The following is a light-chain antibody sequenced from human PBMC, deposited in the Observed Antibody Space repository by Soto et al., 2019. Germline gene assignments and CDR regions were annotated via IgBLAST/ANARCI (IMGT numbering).Light chain of an antibody. CDR1: QSVLYSSNNKNY. J-gene: IGKJ1*01. V-gene: IGKV4-1*01. CDR2: RAS. CDR3: QQYYSTPPT. Sequence: DIVMTQSPDSLAVSLGERATINCKSSQSVLYSSNNKNYLAWYQQKPGQPPKLLIYRASTRESGVPDRFSGSGSGTDFTLTISSLQAEDVAVYYCQQYYSTPPTFGQGTKVEIK.